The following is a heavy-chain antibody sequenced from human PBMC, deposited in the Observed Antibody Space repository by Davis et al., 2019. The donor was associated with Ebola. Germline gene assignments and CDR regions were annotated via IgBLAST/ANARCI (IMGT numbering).Heavy chain of an antibody. J-gene: IGHJ3*01. D-gene: IGHD2-8*02. Sequence: SETLSLTCGVSGGSINKNWWTWVRQPPGKGLEWIGEINHSGSTNYTPSLRSRVTISVDKSNRQLSLQLKSVTAADTAVYYCATYYVTGGWGAFEVWGQGTMVSVSS. CDR1: GGSINKNW. V-gene: IGHV4-4*02. CDR3: ATYYVTGGWGAFEV. CDR2: INHSGST.